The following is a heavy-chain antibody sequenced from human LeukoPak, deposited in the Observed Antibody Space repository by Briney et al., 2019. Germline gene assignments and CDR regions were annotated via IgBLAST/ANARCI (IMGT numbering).Heavy chain of an antibody. J-gene: IGHJ4*02. CDR2: ISWNSGSI. V-gene: IGHV3-9*01. Sequence: PGGSLRLSCAASGFTFDDYAMHWVRQAPGKGLEWVSGISWNSGSIGYADSVKGRFTISRDNAKNSLYLQMNSLRAEDTALYYCAKDSDSSGYYLYYFDYWGQGTLVTVSS. CDR1: GFTFDDYA. D-gene: IGHD3-22*01. CDR3: AKDSDSSGYYLYYFDY.